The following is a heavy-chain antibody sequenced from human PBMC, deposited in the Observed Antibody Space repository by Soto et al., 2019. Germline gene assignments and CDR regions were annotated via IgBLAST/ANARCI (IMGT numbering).Heavy chain of an antibody. CDR2: MSYDGSNT. J-gene: IGHJ4*02. CDR3: AKRKRGAPVSYFDF. V-gene: IGHV3-30*18. Sequence: GGSLRLSCAASGFNFSTYAMDWVRQAPGKGLEWVAVMSYDGSNTYYADSVKGRFTISRDNSKNTLYLQMNSLRPADTGVYYCAKRKRGAPVSYFDFWGQGTLVTVSS. D-gene: IGHD1-26*01. CDR1: GFNFSTYA.